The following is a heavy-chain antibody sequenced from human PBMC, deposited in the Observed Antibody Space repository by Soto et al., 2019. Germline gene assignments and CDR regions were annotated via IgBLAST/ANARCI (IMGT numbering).Heavy chain of an antibody. D-gene: IGHD6-19*01. J-gene: IGHJ3*02. CDR2: IYYSGST. Sequence: PSETLSLTCTVSGGSISSYYWSWIRQPPGKGLEWIGYIYYSGSTNYNPSLKSRVTISVDTSKNQFSLKLSSVTAADTAVYYCATARAVAGSDAFDIWGQGTMVTVS. CDR1: GGSISSYY. V-gene: IGHV4-59*01. CDR3: ATARAVAGSDAFDI.